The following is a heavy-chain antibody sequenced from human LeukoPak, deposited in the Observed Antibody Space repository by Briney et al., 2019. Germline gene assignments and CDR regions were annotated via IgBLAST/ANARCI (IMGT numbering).Heavy chain of an antibody. V-gene: IGHV1-69*05. CDR3: ARGDYDFWSGLMFDP. J-gene: IGHJ5*02. Sequence: ASVKVSCKASGGTFSSYAISWARQAPGQGLEWMGRIIPIFGTANYAQKFQGRVTITTDESTSTAYMELSSLRSEDTAVYYCARGDYDFWSGLMFDPWGQGTLVTVSS. D-gene: IGHD3-3*01. CDR2: IIPIFGTA. CDR1: GGTFSSYA.